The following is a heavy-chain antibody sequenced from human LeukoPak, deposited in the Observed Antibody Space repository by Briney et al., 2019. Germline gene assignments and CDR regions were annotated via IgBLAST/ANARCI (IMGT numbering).Heavy chain of an antibody. D-gene: IGHD3-10*01. CDR3: AREAGLLWFGEFSYYFDY. J-gene: IGHJ4*02. CDR1: GFTFSSYA. CDR2: ISGSGGST. V-gene: IGHV3-23*01. Sequence: GGPLRLSCAASGFTFSSYAMSWVRQAPGKGLEWVSAISGSGGSTYYADSVKGRFTISRDNSKNTLYLQMNSLRSEDTAVYYCAREAGLLWFGEFSYYFDYWDQGTLVTVSS.